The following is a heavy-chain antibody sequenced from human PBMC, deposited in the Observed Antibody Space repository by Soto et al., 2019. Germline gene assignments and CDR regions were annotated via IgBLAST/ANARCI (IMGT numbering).Heavy chain of an antibody. CDR1: GYTFTSYG. CDR3: ARDAAGEPGVYDYVWGSYRYTIDY. Sequence: ASVKVSCKASGYTFTSYGISWVRQAPGQGLEGMGWISAYNGNTNYAQKLQGRVTMTTDTSTSTAYMELRSLRSDDTAVYYCARDAAGEPGVYDYVWGSYRYTIDYWGQGTLVTVSS. D-gene: IGHD3-16*02. CDR2: ISAYNGNT. J-gene: IGHJ4*02. V-gene: IGHV1-18*01.